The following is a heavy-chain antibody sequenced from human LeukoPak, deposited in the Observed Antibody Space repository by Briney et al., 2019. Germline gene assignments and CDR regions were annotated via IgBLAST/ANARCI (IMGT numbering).Heavy chain of an antibody. V-gene: IGHV3-21*01. CDR1: GFTFSSYS. CDR3: ARVGNSWYRFDY. Sequence: GGSLRLSCAASGFTFSSYSMNWVRQAPGMGVEWVSSISSSSSYIYYADSVKGRFTISRDNAKNSLYLQMNSLRAEDTAVYYCARVGNSWYRFDYWGQGTLVTVSS. CDR2: ISSSSSYI. D-gene: IGHD6-13*01. J-gene: IGHJ4*02.